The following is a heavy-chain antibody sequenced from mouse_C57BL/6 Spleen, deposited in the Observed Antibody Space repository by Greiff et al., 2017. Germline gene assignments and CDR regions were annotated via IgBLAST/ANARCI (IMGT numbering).Heavy chain of an antibody. D-gene: IGHD1-1*01. V-gene: IGHV1-81*01. CDR1: GYTFTSYG. CDR2: IYPRSGNT. CDR3: ARSYYYGSSSYYFDY. J-gene: IGHJ2*01. Sequence: VKLQESGAELARTGASVKLSCKASGYTFTSYGISWVKQRTGQGLEWIGEIYPRSGNTYYNEKFKGKATLTADKSSSTEYMELRSLTSEDSAVYFCARSYYYGSSSYYFDYWGQGTTLTVSS.